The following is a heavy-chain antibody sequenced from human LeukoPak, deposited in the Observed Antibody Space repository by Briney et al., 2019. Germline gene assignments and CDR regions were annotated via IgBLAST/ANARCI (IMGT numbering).Heavy chain of an antibody. Sequence: PGGSLRLSCAASGFTFSSYGMHWVRQAPGKGLEWVAVISYDGSNKYYADSVKGRFTISRDNSKNTLYLQMNSLRAEDTAVYYCAKVGVVVPAAIGYNWFDPWGQGTLVTVSS. J-gene: IGHJ5*02. CDR3: AKVGVVVPAAIGYNWFDP. V-gene: IGHV3-30*18. CDR1: GFTFSSYG. D-gene: IGHD2-2*02. CDR2: ISYDGSNK.